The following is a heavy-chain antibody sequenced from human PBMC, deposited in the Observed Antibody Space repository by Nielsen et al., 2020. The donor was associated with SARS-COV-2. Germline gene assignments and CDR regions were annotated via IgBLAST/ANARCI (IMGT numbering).Heavy chain of an antibody. CDR2: INPNSGGT. D-gene: IGHD3-22*01. Sequence: ASVKVSCKASGYTFTGYYMHWVRQAPGQGLEWMGWINPNSGGTNYAQKFQGWVTMTRDTSISTAYMELSRLRSDDTAVYNCARDLLDSSGYYYGFWFDPWGQGTLVTVSS. CDR1: GYTFTGYY. V-gene: IGHV1-2*04. J-gene: IGHJ5*02. CDR3: ARDLLDSSGYYYGFWFDP.